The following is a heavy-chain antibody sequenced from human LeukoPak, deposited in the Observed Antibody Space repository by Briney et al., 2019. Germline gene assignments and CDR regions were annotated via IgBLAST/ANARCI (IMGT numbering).Heavy chain of an antibody. V-gene: IGHV3-30-3*01. CDR2: ISYDGSNK. CDR1: GSTFSSYA. D-gene: IGHD1-26*01. CDR3: AKDGRGLQH. Sequence: GRSLRLSCAASGSTFSSYAMHWVRQAPGKGLEWVAVISYDGSNKYYADSVKGRFTISRDNSKNTLYLQMNSLRAEDTAVYYCAKDGRGLQHWGQGTLVTVSS. J-gene: IGHJ1*01.